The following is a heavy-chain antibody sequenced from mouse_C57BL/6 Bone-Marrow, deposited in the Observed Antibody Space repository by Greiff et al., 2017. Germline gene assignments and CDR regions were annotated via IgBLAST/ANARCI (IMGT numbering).Heavy chain of an antibody. CDR2: IDPEDGDT. CDR3: TNPCTRVVATSAY. J-gene: IGHJ3*01. CDR1: GFNIKDYY. D-gene: IGHD1-1*01. V-gene: IGHV14-1*01. Sequence: VQLQQSGAELVRPGASVKLSCTASGFNIKDYYMHWVKQRPEQGLEWIGRIDPEDGDTEYAPKFQGKATMTADTSSNTAYLQLSSLTSEDTAVYYCTNPCTRVVATSAYWGQGTLVTVSA.